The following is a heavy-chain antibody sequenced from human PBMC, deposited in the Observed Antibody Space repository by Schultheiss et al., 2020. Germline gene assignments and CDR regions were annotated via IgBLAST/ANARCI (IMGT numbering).Heavy chain of an antibody. CDR2: INHSGST. D-gene: IGHD4-17*01. J-gene: IGHJ3*02. CDR1: GGSFSGYY. V-gene: IGHV4-34*01. CDR3: ARGGATVTTGGNAFDI. Sequence: SETLSLTCAVYGGSFSGYYWSWIRQPPGKGLEWIGEINHSGSTNYNPSLKSRVTISVDTSKNQFSLKLSSVTAADTAVYYCARGGATVTTGGNAFDIWGQGTMVTVSS.